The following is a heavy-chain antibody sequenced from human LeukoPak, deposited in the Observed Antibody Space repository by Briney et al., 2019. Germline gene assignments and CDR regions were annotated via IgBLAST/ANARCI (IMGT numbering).Heavy chain of an antibody. Sequence: PGGSLRLSYAASGFTFSSYGMHWVRQAPGKGLEWVAFIRYDGSNKYYADSVEGRFTISRDNSKNTLYLQMNSLRAEDTAVYYCAKVPTTVTFYYYYYGMDVWGQGTTVTVSS. CDR3: AKVPTTVTFYYYYYGMDV. CDR1: GFTFSSYG. CDR2: IRYDGSNK. D-gene: IGHD4-17*01. V-gene: IGHV3-30*02. J-gene: IGHJ6*02.